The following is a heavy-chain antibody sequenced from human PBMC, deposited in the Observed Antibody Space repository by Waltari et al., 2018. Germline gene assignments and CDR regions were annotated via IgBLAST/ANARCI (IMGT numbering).Heavy chain of an antibody. CDR2: ISYRGST. CDR1: GGSISSGDYY. V-gene: IGHV4-30-4*08. CDR3: ASNRRGTYGSGSYSPDY. J-gene: IGHJ4*02. Sequence: QVQLQESGPGLVKPSQTLSLTCTVSGGSISSGDYYWSWIRQPPGKGLEWIGYISYRGSTYHNPSLKSRVTISVDTSKNQFSLKLSSVTAADTAVYYCASNRRGTYGSGSYSPDYWGQGTLVTVSS. D-gene: IGHD3-10*01.